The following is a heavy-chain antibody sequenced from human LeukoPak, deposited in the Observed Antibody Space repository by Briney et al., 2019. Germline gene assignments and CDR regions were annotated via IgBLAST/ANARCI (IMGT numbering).Heavy chain of an antibody. V-gene: IGHV1-18*04. CDR1: GYTFTGYY. J-gene: IGHJ5*02. D-gene: IGHD4-17*01. CDR3: ARGQVTTSTNWFDP. Sequence: ASVKVSCKASGYTFTGYYMHWVRQAPGQGLEWMGWISAYNGNTNYAQKLQGRVTMTTDTSTSTAYMELRSLRSDDTAVYYCARGQVTTSTNWFDPWGQGTLVTVSS. CDR2: ISAYNGNT.